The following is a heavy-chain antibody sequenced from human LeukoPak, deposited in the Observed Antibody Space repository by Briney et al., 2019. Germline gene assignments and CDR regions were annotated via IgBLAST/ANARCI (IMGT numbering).Heavy chain of an antibody. CDR3: ATSSLGEGKAYFDN. V-gene: IGHV3-23*01. Sequence: GGSLRLSCAASGFTFSTYVMNWVRQAPGKGLEWVSTISASVGSTYYADSVKGRFTISRDNSKDTLYLQMNSLRAEDTAVYYCATSSLGEGKAYFDNCGQGTLVTVSS. CDR1: GFTFSTYV. CDR2: ISASVGST. J-gene: IGHJ4*02.